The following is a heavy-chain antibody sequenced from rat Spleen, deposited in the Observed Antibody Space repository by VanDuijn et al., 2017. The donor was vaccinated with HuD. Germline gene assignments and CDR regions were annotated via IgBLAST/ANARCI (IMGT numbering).Heavy chain of an antibody. D-gene: IGHD5-1*01. CDR3: TRGLGDY. CDR1: GFSLTSNS. CDR2: IWAGGGT. J-gene: IGHJ2*01. Sequence: QVQLKESGPGLVQPSQTLSLTCTVSGFSLTSNSVSWVRQPPGKGLEWMGAIWAGGGTNYDSAVQSRLSISRDTSKSQVLLKVNSLQSDDTAIYICTRGLGDYWGQGVMVTVSS. V-gene: IGHV2-15*01.